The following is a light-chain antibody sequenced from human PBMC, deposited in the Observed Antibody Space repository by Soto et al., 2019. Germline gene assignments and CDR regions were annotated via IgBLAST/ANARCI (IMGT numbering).Light chain of an antibody. CDR3: QVWDSGSTQYV. CDR2: DDS. J-gene: IGLJ1*01. Sequence: SYELTQSPSVSAAPGQTATVTCGGRNIGAKSVHWYQQKPGQAPVLVVYDDSVRPSGIPERFSGSNSGNTATLTISRVEVGDEADYYCQVWDSGSTQYVFGAGTKVTV. CDR1: NIGAKS. V-gene: IGLV3-21*02.